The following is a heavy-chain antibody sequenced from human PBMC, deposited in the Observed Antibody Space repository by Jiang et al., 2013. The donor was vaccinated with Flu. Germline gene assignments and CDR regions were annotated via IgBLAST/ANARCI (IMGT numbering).Heavy chain of an antibody. CDR2: ISYDGSNK. J-gene: IGHJ4*02. V-gene: IGHV3-30-3*01. D-gene: IGHD3-22*01. CDR1: GFTFSSYA. Sequence: VQLLESGGGVVQPGRSLRLSCAASGFTFSSYAMHWVRQAPGKGLEWVAVISYDGSNKYYADSVKGRFTISRDNSKNTLYLQMNSLRAEDTAVYYCARDRDSALGYWGQGT. CDR3: ARDRDSALGY.